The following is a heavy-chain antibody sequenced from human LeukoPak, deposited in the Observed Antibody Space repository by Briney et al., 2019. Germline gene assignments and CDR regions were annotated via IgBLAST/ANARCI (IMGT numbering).Heavy chain of an antibody. CDR2: IYTSGSA. CDR3: ARVGYSGYDFRGTFDY. Sequence: SETLSLTCTVSGGSINSYWSWIRQPAGKGLEWIGHIYTSGSANYNPYLKSRVTMSVDTSKNQFSLKLSSVTAADTAVYYCARVGYSGYDFRGTFDYWGQGTLVTVSS. CDR1: GGSINSY. D-gene: IGHD5-12*01. J-gene: IGHJ4*02. V-gene: IGHV4-4*07.